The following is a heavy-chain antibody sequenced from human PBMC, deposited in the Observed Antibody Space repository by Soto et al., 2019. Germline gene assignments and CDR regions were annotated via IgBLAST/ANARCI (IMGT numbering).Heavy chain of an antibody. D-gene: IGHD3-22*01. CDR1: GGTFSSYA. J-gene: IGHJ4*02. Sequence: SVKVSCKASGGTFSSYAISWVRQAPGQGLEWMGGIIPIFGTANYAQKFQGRVTITADESTSTAYMELSSLRSEDTAVYYCARSESVVVITRFDYWGQGTLVTVSS. CDR2: IIPIFGTA. CDR3: ARSESVVVITRFDY. V-gene: IGHV1-69*13.